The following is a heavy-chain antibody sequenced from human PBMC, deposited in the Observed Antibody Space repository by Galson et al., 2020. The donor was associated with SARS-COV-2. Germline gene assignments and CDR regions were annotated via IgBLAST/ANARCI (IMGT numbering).Heavy chain of an antibody. V-gene: IGHV4-38-2*01. J-gene: IGHJ4*02. CDR2: IYQSGNT. D-gene: IGHD3-22*01. CDR3: ARHKRDYDSSGYFRGYFDY. Sequence: SETLSLTCAVSGYSISNGYYWGWIRQPPGKGLEWIGSIYQSGNTYHNPSLKSRVSISVDTSKNQFSLRLNFVTAADTAVYHCARHKRDYDSSGYFRGYFDYWGQGTLVTVSS. CDR1: GYSISNGYY.